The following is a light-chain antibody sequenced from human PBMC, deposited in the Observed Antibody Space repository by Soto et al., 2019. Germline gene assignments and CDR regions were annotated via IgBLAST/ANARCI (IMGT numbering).Light chain of an antibody. V-gene: IGKV3-20*01. J-gene: IGKJ4*01. Sequence: EIVLTQSPGTLSLSPGKRATLSCRASQSVSSSYLAWYQQKPGQAPRLLIYDTSIRATGVPARFSGSRSGAEFTLTISSLQSEDFAVYYCQHYVNCPLTFGGGTKVDIK. CDR1: QSVSSSY. CDR3: QHYVNCPLT. CDR2: DTS.